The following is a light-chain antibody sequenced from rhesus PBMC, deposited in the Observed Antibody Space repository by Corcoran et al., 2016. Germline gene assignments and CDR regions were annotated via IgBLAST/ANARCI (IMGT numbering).Light chain of an antibody. Sequence: DIQMTQSPSALSASVGDRVTISCRASQNIYSNFAWYQQKPGKAPKLLIYAASSLQTGIPSRFSGSGSGTDFTLTISSLQPEDSAAYYCQHYYDNPLTFGGGTKVELK. V-gene: IGKV1S12*01. J-gene: IGKJ4*01. CDR2: AAS. CDR3: QHYYDNPLT. CDR1: QNIYSN.